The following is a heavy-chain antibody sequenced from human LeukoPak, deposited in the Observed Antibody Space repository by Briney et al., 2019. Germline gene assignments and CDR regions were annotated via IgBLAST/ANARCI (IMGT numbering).Heavy chain of an antibody. CDR1: GFTFSSYS. D-gene: IGHD2-15*01. J-gene: IGHJ5*02. CDR2: ISSSSSHI. Sequence: GGSLRLSCAASGFTFSSYSLNWVRQAPGKGLEWVSSISSSSSHIYYADSVKGRFTISRDNAKNSLFLQMSSLRAEDAAVYYCARDRSGHCSGASCYFFSWGQGTLVTVSS. V-gene: IGHV3-21*01. CDR3: ARDRSGHCSGASCYFFS.